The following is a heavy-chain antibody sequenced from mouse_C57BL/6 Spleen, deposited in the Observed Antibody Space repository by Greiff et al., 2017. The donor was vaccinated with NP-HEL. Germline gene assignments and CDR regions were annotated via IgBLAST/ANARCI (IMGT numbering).Heavy chain of an antibody. J-gene: IGHJ3*01. CDR2: IDPEDGDT. V-gene: IGHV14-1*01. Sequence: EVQLQQSGAELVRPGASVKLSCTASGFNIKDYYMHWVKQRPEQGLEWIGRIDPEDGDTEYAPKFQGKATMTADTSSNTAYLQLSSLTSEDTAVYYCTTHYSNFAWFAYWGQGTLVTVSA. CDR1: GFNIKDYY. D-gene: IGHD2-5*01. CDR3: TTHYSNFAWFAY.